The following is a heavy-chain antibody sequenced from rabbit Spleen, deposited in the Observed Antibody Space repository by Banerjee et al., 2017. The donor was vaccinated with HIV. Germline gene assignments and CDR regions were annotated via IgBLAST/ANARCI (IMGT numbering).Heavy chain of an antibody. V-gene: IGHV1S40*01. D-gene: IGHD6-1*01. Sequence: QSLEESGGGLVKPGASLTLTCKASGFSFSSYWIYWVRQAPGKGLEWIGCIYAGSSGSTYYASWAKGRFTISKTSSTTVTLQMTSLTAADTATYFCARDDNNAYKPPFNLWGQGTLVTVS. CDR2: IYAGSSGST. J-gene: IGHJ4*01. CDR3: ARDDNNAYKPPFNL. CDR1: GFSFSSYW.